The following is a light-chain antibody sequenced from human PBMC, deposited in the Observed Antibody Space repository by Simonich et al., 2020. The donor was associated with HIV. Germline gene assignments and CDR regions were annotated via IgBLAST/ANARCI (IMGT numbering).Light chain of an antibody. CDR2: DVR. CDR3: SSYTSSSTWI. CDR1: SSDIGGYNY. J-gene: IGLJ2*01. Sequence: HSALTQPASVSGSPGQSITISCTGTSSDIGGYNYVSWYQQNQGKAPKLMIYDVRKRPSGFSKRFSGSKSGNTASLTISGLRAEDEADDYCSSYTSSSTWIFGGGTKLTVL. V-gene: IGLV2-14*01.